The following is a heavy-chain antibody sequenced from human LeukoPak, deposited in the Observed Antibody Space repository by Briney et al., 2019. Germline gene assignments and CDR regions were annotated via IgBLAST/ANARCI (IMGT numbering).Heavy chain of an antibody. D-gene: IGHD1-26*01. V-gene: IGHV4-34*01. Sequence: SETLSLTCAVYGGSFSGYYWSWIRQPPGKGLEWIGEINHSGSTNYNPSLKSRVTISVDTSKNQFSLKLSSVTAADTAVYYCARGGVGAARQIDYWGQGTWSPSPQ. CDR1: GGSFSGYY. CDR2: INHSGST. J-gene: IGHJ4*02. CDR3: ARGGVGAARQIDY.